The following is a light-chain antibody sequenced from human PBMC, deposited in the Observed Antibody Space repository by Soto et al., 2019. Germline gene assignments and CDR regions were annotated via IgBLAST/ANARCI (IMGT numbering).Light chain of an antibody. CDR3: QQYNNWPPWT. CDR2: AAS. CDR1: QTVTVNS. V-gene: IGKV3-20*01. Sequence: EIVLTQSPGTLSLSPGEGATLSCRASQTVTVNSLAWYQQTPGQTPRLLIYAASTRATGIPDRFNGSGSGTDFVLTISRLEPEDFAVYFCQQYNNWPPWTFGHGTKVEIK. J-gene: IGKJ1*01.